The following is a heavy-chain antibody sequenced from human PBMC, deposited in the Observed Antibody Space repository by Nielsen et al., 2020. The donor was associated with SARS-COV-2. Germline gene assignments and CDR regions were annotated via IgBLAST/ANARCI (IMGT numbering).Heavy chain of an antibody. CDR3: ARRHSSSWYGVATDYGMDV. J-gene: IGHJ6*02. CDR2: IYYSGST. D-gene: IGHD6-13*01. V-gene: IGHV4-59*08. Sequence: PGKGLEWIGYIYYSGSTNYNPSLKSRVTISVDTSKNQFSLKLSSVTAADTAVYYCARRHSSSWYGVATDYGMDVWGQGTTVTVSS.